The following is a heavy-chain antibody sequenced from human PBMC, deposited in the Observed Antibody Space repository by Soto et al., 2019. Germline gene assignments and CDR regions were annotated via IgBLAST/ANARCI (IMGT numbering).Heavy chain of an antibody. D-gene: IGHD3-22*01. V-gene: IGHV1-8*01. CDR3: ARGPSWYYYDSSGYDFAPF. CDR2: MNPNSGNT. Sequence: GASVKVSCKASGYTFTSYDINWVRQATGQGLEWMGWMNPNSGNTGYAQKFQGRVTMTRNTSISTAYMELSSLRSEDTAVYYCARGPSWYYYDSSGYDFAPFWGQGTMVTVSS. CDR1: GYTFTSYD. J-gene: IGHJ3*01.